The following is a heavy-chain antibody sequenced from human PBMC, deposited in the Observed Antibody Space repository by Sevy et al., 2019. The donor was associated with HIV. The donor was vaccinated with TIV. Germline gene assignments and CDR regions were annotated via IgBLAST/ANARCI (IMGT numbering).Heavy chain of an antibody. CDR1: GFTFSSYG. Sequence: GSLRLSCAASGFTFSSYGMHWVRQAPGKGLEWVAVISYDGSNKYYADSVKGRFTISRDNSKNTLYLQMNSLRAEDTAVSYCAKETRGYCSGGSCYSDYWGQGTLVTVSS. J-gene: IGHJ4*02. CDR2: ISYDGSNK. D-gene: IGHD2-15*01. CDR3: AKETRGYCSGGSCYSDY. V-gene: IGHV3-30*18.